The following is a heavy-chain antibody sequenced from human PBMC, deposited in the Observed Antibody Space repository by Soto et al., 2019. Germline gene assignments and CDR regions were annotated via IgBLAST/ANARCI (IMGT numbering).Heavy chain of an antibody. D-gene: IGHD4-17*01. Sequence: QVQLVQSGAEVKKPGSSVKVSCKASGGTFSSYAISWVRQAPGQGLECMGGIIPIFGTANYAQKFQGRVTITADESTSTAYMELSSLRSEDTAVYYCARVLTTVVTPVWWYFDLWGRGTLVTVSS. V-gene: IGHV1-69*01. J-gene: IGHJ2*01. CDR2: IIPIFGTA. CDR1: GGTFSSYA. CDR3: ARVLTTVVTPVWWYFDL.